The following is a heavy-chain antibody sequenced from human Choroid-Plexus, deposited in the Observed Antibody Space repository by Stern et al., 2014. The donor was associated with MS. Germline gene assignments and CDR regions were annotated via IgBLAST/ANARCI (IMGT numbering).Heavy chain of an antibody. CDR2: ASRDGSYK. CDR3: AKDRQYLTYFFDH. V-gene: IGHV3-30*18. Sequence: QVQLVESGGGVVQPGRPLRLSCVASGFTFGSCAMHWVRQAPGKGLEWVGGASRDGSYKYYADSVKGRFTISRDNSQNTLYMQMSSLRPEDTAVYYCAKDRQYLTYFFDHWGQGSLVTVSS. D-gene: IGHD2/OR15-2a*01. J-gene: IGHJ5*02. CDR1: GFTFGSCA.